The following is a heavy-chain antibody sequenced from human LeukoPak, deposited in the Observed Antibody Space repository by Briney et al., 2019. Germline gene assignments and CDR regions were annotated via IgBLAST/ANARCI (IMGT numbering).Heavy chain of an antibody. CDR1: GFTFSSYG. CDR2: IWYDGSNK. Sequence: GRSLRLSCAASGFTFSSYGMHWVRQAPGKGLEWVAVIWYDGSNKYYADSVKGRFTISRDNSKNTLYPQMNSLRAEDTAVYYCARGGFPPFDYWGQGTLVTVSS. J-gene: IGHJ4*02. V-gene: IGHV3-33*01. CDR3: ARGGFPPFDY.